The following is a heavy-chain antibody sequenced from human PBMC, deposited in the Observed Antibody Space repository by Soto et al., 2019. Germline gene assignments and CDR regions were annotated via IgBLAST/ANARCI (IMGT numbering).Heavy chain of an antibody. CDR1: GFTFDDYA. V-gene: IGHV3-9*01. D-gene: IGHD3-10*01. J-gene: IGHJ2*01. CDR2: ISWNSGSI. Sequence: EVQLVESGGGLVQPGRSLRLSCAASGFTFDDYAMHWVRQAPGKGLEWVSGISWNSGSIGYADSVKGRFTISRDNAKNYLYLQMNSLRAEDTALYYFAKTSYYYGSGSYQRGYFDLWGRGTLVTVSS. CDR3: AKTSYYYGSGSYQRGYFDL.